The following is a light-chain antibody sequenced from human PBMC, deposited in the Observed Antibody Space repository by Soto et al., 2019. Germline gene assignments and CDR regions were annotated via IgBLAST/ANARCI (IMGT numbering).Light chain of an antibody. Sequence: EIVMTQSPATLSVSPGERATLSCRASQRVSRNLAWYQQKPGQAPRLLIYGASTRATGIPARFSGSGSETEFTLTISGLQSEDFAVYYCQQYNNWPPYAFGQGTKLEFK. V-gene: IGKV3-15*01. CDR2: GAS. CDR3: QQYNNWPPYA. CDR1: QRVSRN. J-gene: IGKJ2*01.